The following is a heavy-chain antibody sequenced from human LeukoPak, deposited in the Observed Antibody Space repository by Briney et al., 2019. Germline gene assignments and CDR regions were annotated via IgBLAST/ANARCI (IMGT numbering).Heavy chain of an antibody. Sequence: PSETLSLTCTVSGGSISSGSYYWSWIRQPAGKGLEWIGRIYTSGSTNYNPSLKSRVTISVDTSKNQFSLKLSSVTAADTAVYYCARECSSSWYGYYYYMDVRGKGTTVTISS. D-gene: IGHD6-13*01. J-gene: IGHJ6*03. CDR3: ARECSSSWYGYYYYMDV. V-gene: IGHV4-61*02. CDR2: IYTSGST. CDR1: GGSISSGSYY.